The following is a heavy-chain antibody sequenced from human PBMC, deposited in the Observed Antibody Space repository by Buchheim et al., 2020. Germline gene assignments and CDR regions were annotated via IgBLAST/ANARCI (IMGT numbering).Heavy chain of an antibody. CDR1: GFTFSSYG. V-gene: IGHV3-33*01. Sequence: QVQLVESGGGVVQPGRSLRLSCAASGFTFSSYGMHWVRQAPGKGLEWVAVIWYDGSNKYYADSVKGRFTISRDNSKNTLYLQMNSLRAEGTAVYYCAREGYSGYDYVYYYYYMDVWGKGTT. CDR2: IWYDGSNK. CDR3: AREGYSGYDYVYYYYYMDV. J-gene: IGHJ6*03. D-gene: IGHD5-12*01.